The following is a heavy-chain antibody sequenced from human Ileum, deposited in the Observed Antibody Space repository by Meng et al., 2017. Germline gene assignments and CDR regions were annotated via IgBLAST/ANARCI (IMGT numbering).Heavy chain of an antibody. CDR2: SNHSGST. D-gene: IGHD2-15*01. CDR3: ARGEDIDY. Sequence: SETLSLTCAVYGGSFSGYYWSWIRQPPGKGLEWIGESNHSGSTNYNPSLKSRVTISVDTSKNQFSLKLSSVTAADTAVYYCARGEDIDYWGQGTLVTVSS. J-gene: IGHJ4*02. CDR1: GGSFSGYY. V-gene: IGHV4-34*01.